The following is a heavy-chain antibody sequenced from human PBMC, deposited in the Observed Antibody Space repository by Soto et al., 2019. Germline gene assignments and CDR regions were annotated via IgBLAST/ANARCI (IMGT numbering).Heavy chain of an antibody. Sequence: PGGSLRLSCAASGFTFGTYGMHWVRQAPGKGLEWVAVIWYDGSNKYYADSVKGRFTISRDNSKNTLYLQMNSLRAEDTAVYYCAKDDLSDYGDYGSAFDIWGQGTMVTVSS. V-gene: IGHV3-30*02. CDR1: GFTFGTYG. CDR2: IWYDGSNK. CDR3: AKDDLSDYGDYGSAFDI. D-gene: IGHD4-17*01. J-gene: IGHJ3*02.